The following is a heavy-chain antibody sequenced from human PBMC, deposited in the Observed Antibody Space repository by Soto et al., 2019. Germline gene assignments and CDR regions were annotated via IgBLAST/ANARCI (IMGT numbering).Heavy chain of an antibody. J-gene: IGHJ6*02. CDR2: SSAYNGKT. CDR3: ARGEIRMDV. V-gene: IGHV1-18*01. D-gene: IGHD3-16*01. CDR1: GHTFTSYG. Sequence: GQLVQSGAEVKKPGASVKVSCKASGHTFTSYGISWVRRDPAQGLEWMGWSSAYNGKTKYAQKLQGRVTMTTDTNTSTSYIELRILRADDTAEYYWARGEIRMDVWCQRNTVTVSS.